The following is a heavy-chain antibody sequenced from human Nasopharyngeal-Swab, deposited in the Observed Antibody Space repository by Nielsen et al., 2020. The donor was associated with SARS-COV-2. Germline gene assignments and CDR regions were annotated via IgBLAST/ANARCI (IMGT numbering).Heavy chain of an antibody. D-gene: IGHD2/OR15-2a*01. Sequence: LRLSCTVSGGSISTADYYWSWIRQHPVKGLDWIGYMYSNGITNYNPSLRSRIIMSIDTSKNQFSLHLTSVTAADTAVYFCTFYGRFWGQGTLVTVSS. V-gene: IGHV4-31*03. CDR3: TFYGRF. CDR1: GGSISTADYY. CDR2: MYSNGIT. J-gene: IGHJ4*02.